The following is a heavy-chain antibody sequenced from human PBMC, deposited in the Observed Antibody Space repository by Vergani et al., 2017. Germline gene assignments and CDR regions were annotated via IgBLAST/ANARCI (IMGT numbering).Heavy chain of an antibody. V-gene: IGHV3-33*06. D-gene: IGHD5-24*01. CDR3: AKGGPRLQFGYFDY. J-gene: IGHJ4*02. Sequence: QVQLVESGGGVVQPGRSLRLSCAASGFTFSSYGMHWVRQAPGKGLEWVAVIWYDGSNKYYADSVKCRFTISRDNSKNTLDLQMNSLRAEDTAVYYCAKGGPRLQFGYFDYWGQGTLVTVSS. CDR1: GFTFSSYG. CDR2: IWYDGSNK.